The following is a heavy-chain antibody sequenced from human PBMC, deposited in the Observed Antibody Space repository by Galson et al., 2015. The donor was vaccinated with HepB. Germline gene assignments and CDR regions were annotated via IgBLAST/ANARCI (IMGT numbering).Heavy chain of an antibody. CDR3: AKVMGFGESGAFDI. CDR1: GFTFSSYG. J-gene: IGHJ3*02. D-gene: IGHD3-10*01. CDR2: ISYDGSNK. V-gene: IGHV3-30*18. Sequence: SLRLSCAASGFTFSSYGMHWVRQAPGKGLEWVAVISYDGSNKYYADSVKGRFTISRDNSKNTLYLQMNSLRAEDTAVYYCAKVMGFGESGAFDIWGQGTMVTVSS.